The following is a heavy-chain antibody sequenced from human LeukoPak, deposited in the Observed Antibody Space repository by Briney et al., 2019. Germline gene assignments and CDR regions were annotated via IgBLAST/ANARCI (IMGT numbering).Heavy chain of an antibody. Sequence: PSETLSLTCTVSGDSISSSSYYWGWIRQPPGKGLEWIGSIYYSGSTYYSPSLKSRVTIFVDTSKNQFSLKPSSVTAADTAVYYCARLSRYYYYMDVWGKGTTVTVSS. J-gene: IGHJ6*03. V-gene: IGHV4-39*01. CDR3: ARLSRYYYYMDV. D-gene: IGHD2-2*01. CDR2: IYYSGST. CDR1: GDSISSSSYY.